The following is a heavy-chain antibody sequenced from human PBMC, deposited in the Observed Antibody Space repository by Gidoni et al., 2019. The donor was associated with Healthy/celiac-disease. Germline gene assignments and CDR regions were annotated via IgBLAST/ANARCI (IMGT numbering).Heavy chain of an antibody. Sequence: QVQLVQSGAEVKKPGASVKVYCKASGYTFTSYGIRWVRQSPGQGLELIGWISAYNCNTNYAQKLQGRVTMTTDTSTSTAYMELRSLRSDDTAVYYCARVYGSGSDNNYYYYGMDVWGQGTTVTVSS. D-gene: IGHD3-10*01. V-gene: IGHV1-18*01. CDR3: ARVYGSGSDNNYYYYGMDV. CDR2: ISAYNCNT. CDR1: GYTFTSYG. J-gene: IGHJ6*02.